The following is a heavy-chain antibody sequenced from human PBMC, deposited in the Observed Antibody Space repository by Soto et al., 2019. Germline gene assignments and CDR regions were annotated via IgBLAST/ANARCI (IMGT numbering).Heavy chain of an antibody. Sequence: EVQLVESGGRLVQPGGSLRLSCAASGFTFNTYSMNWVRQAPGKGLEWIAYISRDSRTVYYEDSVRGRFTISRDNDKVSLLLEMNSLRDEDTAVYCCARASRPYLDYYGLDVWGQGTTVIVSS. V-gene: IGHV3-48*02. D-gene: IGHD2-2*02. CDR1: GFTFNTYS. J-gene: IGHJ6*02. CDR3: ARASRPYLDYYGLDV. CDR2: ISRDSRTV.